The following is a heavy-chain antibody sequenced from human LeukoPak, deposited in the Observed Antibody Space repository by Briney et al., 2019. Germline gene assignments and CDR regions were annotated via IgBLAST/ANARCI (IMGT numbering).Heavy chain of an antibody. D-gene: IGHD4-17*01. CDR1: GDSISNGDYY. J-gene: IGHJ5*02. Sequence: SETLSLTCTVSGDSISNGDYYWNWIRQPPGKGREWIGYIYYNGNTYFNTSLKSRLTISLDTSKNQFPLELRSATAADTAVYFCARDGPHDDGDYVGWFDPWGQGILVTVSS. CDR2: IYYNGNT. CDR3: ARDGPHDDGDYVGWFDP. V-gene: IGHV4-30-4*08.